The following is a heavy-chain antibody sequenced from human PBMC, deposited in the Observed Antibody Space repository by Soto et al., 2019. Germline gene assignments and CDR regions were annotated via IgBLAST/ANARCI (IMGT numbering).Heavy chain of an antibody. CDR2: ISFDGINR. J-gene: IGHJ4*02. Sequence: QVQLVESGGGGVQPGGSLRLSCAASGFTFSNYAMHWVRQAPGKGLEWVAIISFDGINRFYRDSVKGRFTISRDNSKNTLYLEMSSLRAEDTAVYFCAKDLSYCRGGSCYQNEGSDNWGQGTLVTVSS. CDR3: AKDLSYCRGGSCYQNEGSDN. CDR1: GFTFSNYA. D-gene: IGHD2-15*01. V-gene: IGHV3-30*18.